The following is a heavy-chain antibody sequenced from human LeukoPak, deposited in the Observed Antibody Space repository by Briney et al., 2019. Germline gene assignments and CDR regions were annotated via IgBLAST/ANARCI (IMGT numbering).Heavy chain of an antibody. CDR1: GYTFTGYY. D-gene: IGHD2-2*01. V-gene: IGHV1-2*02. CDR3: ARDGGYCSSTSCYPYYYMYV. J-gene: IGHJ6*03. Sequence: ASVKVSCKASGYTFTGYYMHWVRQAPGQGVEGMGWINPNSGGTNYAQKFQGRVTMTRDTSISTAYMDLTRLTPDHTAVYYCARDGGYCSSTSCYPYYYMYVWGKGTTVTVSS. CDR2: INPNSGGT.